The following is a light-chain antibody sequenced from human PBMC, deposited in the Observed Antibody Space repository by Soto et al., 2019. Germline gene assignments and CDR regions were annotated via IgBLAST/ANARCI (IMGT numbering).Light chain of an antibody. CDR2: AAS. J-gene: IGKJ1*01. CDR3: QQSYSTPWT. Sequence: DIQLTQSPSSLSASVGATVALTGRASQDIKNDLAWFQQKPGKAPKSLIFAASSLQSGVPSKFIGTGSGTDFTLTISSLQPEDFATYYCQQSYSTPWTFGQGTKVDIK. V-gene: IGKV1-16*02. CDR1: QDIKND.